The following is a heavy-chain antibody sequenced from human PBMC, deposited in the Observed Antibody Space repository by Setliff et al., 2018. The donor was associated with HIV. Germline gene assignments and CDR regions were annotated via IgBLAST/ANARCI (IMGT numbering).Heavy chain of an antibody. J-gene: IGHJ4*02. D-gene: IGHD3-3*01. CDR1: GFTVSTYY. Sequence: GGSLRLSCAASGFTVSTYYMSWVRQAPGKGLEWVSTIYSGGSTYHADSVKGRFTLSRDTSKNTLFLQMNSLRPEDTAVYYCARVRLYNTTLDYWGQGTLVTVSS. V-gene: IGHV3-66*02. CDR3: ARVRLYNTTLDY. CDR2: IYSGGST.